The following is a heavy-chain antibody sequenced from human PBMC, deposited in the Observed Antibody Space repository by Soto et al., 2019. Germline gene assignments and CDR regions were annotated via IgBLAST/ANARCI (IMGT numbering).Heavy chain of an antibody. D-gene: IGHD2-15*01. CDR2: IRSKAYGGTT. CDR1: GFTFGDYA. Sequence: GGSLRLSCTASGFTFGDYAMSWFRQAPGKGLEWVGFIRSKAYGGTTEYAASVKGRFTISRDDSKSIAYLQMNSLKTEDTAVYYCTRDGGTENFTFSSDIVVVVAAYDAFDIWGQGTMVTVSS. CDR3: TRDGGTENFTFSSDIVVVVAAYDAFDI. V-gene: IGHV3-49*03. J-gene: IGHJ3*02.